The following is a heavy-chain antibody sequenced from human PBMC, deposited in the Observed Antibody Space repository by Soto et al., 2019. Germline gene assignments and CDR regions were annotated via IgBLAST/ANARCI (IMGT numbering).Heavy chain of an antibody. D-gene: IGHD6-13*01. J-gene: IGHJ4*02. CDR1: GFSLSTSGVG. Sequence: SGPTLVNPTQTLTLTCTFSGFSLSTSGVGVGWIRQPPGKALEWLALIYWNDDKRYSPSLKSRLTITKDTSKNQVVLTMTNMDPVDTATYYCAHSPRDQWYSSSWYVDYWGQGTLVTVSS. CDR2: IYWNDDK. CDR3: AHSPRDQWYSSSWYVDY. V-gene: IGHV2-5*01.